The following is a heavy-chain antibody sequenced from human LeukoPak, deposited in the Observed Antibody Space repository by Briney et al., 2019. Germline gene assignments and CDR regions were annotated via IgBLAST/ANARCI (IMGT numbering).Heavy chain of an antibody. J-gene: IGHJ4*02. CDR3: ARAPIRYFDWLLDY. Sequence: TSSETLSLTCTVSGGSISSSSYYWGWIRQPPGKGLEWIGSIYYSGSTYYNPSLKSRVTISVETSKNQFSLKLSSVTAADTAVYYCARAPIRYFDWLLDYWGQGTLVTVSS. V-gene: IGHV4-39*01. CDR2: IYYSGST. D-gene: IGHD3-9*01. CDR1: GGSISSSSYY.